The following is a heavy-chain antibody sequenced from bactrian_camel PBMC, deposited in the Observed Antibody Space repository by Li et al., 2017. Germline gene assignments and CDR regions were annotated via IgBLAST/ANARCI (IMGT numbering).Heavy chain of an antibody. Sequence: HVQLVESGGGSVQAGGSLRLSCATRRVANDNYCMAWFRQAPGKEREGVAALATDGTLTRYADSVKGRFTISKDNAKNTLYLQMRSLKPEDTGVYYCAARSWSNCYLAYSYIGSSASSFKFWGQGTQVTVSS. CDR3: AARSWSNCYLAYSYIGSSASSFKF. CDR1: RVANDNYC. D-gene: IGHD8*01. J-gene: IGHJ4*01. CDR2: LATDGTLT. V-gene: IGHV3S6*01.